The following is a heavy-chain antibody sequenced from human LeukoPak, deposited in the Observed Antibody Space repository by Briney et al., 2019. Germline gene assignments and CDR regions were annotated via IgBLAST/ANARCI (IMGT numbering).Heavy chain of an antibody. Sequence: GGSLRLSCAASGFTFSSYAMSWVRQAPGKGLEWVSLISGSGGSTYYADSVKGRFTISRDNSKNTLYLQMNSLRVADTAVYYCAKGNIAARQDIMDVWGQGTTVTVSS. V-gene: IGHV3-23*01. D-gene: IGHD6-6*01. J-gene: IGHJ6*02. CDR1: GFTFSSYA. CDR2: ISGSGGST. CDR3: AKGNIAARQDIMDV.